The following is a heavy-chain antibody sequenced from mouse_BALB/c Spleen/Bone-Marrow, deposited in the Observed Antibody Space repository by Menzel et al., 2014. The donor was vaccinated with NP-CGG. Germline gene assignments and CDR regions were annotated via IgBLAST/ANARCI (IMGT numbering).Heavy chain of an antibody. J-gene: IGHJ3*01. Sequence: VKVVESGAELARPGASVRMSCRTSGYTFTYYTMYWVKQRPGQGLEWIGYINPTSNYTNHNQKFKDKATLTADTSSNTAYMQLSSLTSEDSAVYYCVREALWSFFTFRGQGTLVTVSA. CDR1: GYTFTYYT. CDR2: INPTSNYT. V-gene: IGHV1-4*01. CDR3: VREALWSFFTF.